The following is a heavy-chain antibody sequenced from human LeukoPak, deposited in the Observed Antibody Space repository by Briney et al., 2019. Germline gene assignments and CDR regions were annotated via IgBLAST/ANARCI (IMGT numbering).Heavy chain of an antibody. Sequence: SETLSLTCAVYGGSFSGYYWSWIRQPPGKGLEWIGEINHSGSTNYNPSLKSRVTISVDTSKNQFSLKLSSVTAADTAVYYCARGEYTYGYSFDYCGQGTLVTVSS. CDR3: ARGEYTYGYSFDY. CDR2: INHSGST. D-gene: IGHD5-18*01. V-gene: IGHV4-34*01. J-gene: IGHJ4*02. CDR1: GGSFSGYY.